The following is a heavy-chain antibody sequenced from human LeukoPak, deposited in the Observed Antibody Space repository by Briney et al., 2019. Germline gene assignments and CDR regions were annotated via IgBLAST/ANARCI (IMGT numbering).Heavy chain of an antibody. CDR1: GGSISSGYY. CDR2: IYHSGST. Sequence: PSETLSLTCPVSGGSISSGYYWGWIRQPPGKGLEWIGSIYHSGSTYYNPSLKSRVTISVDTSKNQFSLKLSSVTAADTAVYYCARVGYYYGSGGGWYFDYWGQGTLVTVSS. D-gene: IGHD3-10*01. CDR3: ARVGYYYGSGGGWYFDY. V-gene: IGHV4-38-2*02. J-gene: IGHJ4*02.